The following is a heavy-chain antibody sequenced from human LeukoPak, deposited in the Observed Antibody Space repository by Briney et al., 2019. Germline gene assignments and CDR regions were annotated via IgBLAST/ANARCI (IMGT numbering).Heavy chain of an antibody. CDR3: ATNYVWGSYRTYDY. V-gene: IGHV4-34*01. Sequence: SETLSLTCTVSGGSISSYYWSWIRQPPGKGLEWIGEINHSGSTNYNPSLKSRVTISVDTSKNQFSLKLSSVTAADTAVYYCATNYVWGSYRTYDYWGQGTLVTVSS. J-gene: IGHJ4*02. CDR2: INHSGST. CDR1: GGSISSYY. D-gene: IGHD3-16*02.